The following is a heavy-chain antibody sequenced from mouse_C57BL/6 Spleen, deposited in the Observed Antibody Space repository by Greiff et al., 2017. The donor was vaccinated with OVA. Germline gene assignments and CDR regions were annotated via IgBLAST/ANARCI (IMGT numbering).Heavy chain of an antibody. CDR3: ARRVDWDRAWFAY. CDR2: INPGSGGT. J-gene: IGHJ3*01. Sequence: VQLQQSGAELVRPGTSVKVSCKASGYAFTNYLIEWVKQRPGQGLEWIGVINPGSGGTNYNEKFKGKATLTADKSSSTAYMQLSSLTSEDSAVYVCARRVDWDRAWFAYWGQGTLVTVSA. D-gene: IGHD4-1*01. CDR1: GYAFTNYL. V-gene: IGHV1-54*01.